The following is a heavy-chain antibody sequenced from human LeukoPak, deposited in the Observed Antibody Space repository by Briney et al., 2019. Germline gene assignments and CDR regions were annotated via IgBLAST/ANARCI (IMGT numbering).Heavy chain of an antibody. V-gene: IGHV1-69*06. D-gene: IGHD2-8*01. CDR1: GGTFSSYA. CDR3: AKGNPYCTNGVCHPYYFDY. J-gene: IGHJ4*02. CDR2: IIPIFGTA. Sequence: SVKVSCKASGGTFSSYAISWVRQAPGQGLEWMGGIIPIFGTANYAQKFQGRVMITADKSTSTAYMELSSLRTEDTAVYYCAKGNPYCTNGVCHPYYFDYWGQGTLVTVSS.